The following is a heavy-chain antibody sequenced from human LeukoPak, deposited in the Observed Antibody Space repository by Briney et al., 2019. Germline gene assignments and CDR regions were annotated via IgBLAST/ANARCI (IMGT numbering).Heavy chain of an antibody. V-gene: IGHV3-23*01. J-gene: IGHJ3*02. CDR1: GFTFSSYA. D-gene: IGHD3-9*01. CDR2: ISGSGGST. CDR3: AKDLGADFDWLSGAFDI. Sequence: GGYLRLYCAASGFTFSSYAMSWVRQAPGQGLEWVSAISGSGGSTSYADSVKGRFTISRDNSKNTLYLQMNSLRAEDTAVYYCAKDLGADFDWLSGAFDIWGQGTMVTVSS.